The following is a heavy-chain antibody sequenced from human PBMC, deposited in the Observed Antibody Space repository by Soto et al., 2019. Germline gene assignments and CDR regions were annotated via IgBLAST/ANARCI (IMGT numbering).Heavy chain of an antibody. D-gene: IGHD3-22*01. CDR2: ISINSTYI. Sequence: PGGSLRLSCAASGFTFSRYSMNWLRQAPGKGLEWVSSISINSTYIYYADSVKGRFTISRDNAKNSLYLQMNSLRAEDTAVYYCARSTLIVTKMPDYWGQGTLVTVSS. J-gene: IGHJ4*02. CDR3: ARSTLIVTKMPDY. V-gene: IGHV3-21*06. CDR1: GFTFSRYS.